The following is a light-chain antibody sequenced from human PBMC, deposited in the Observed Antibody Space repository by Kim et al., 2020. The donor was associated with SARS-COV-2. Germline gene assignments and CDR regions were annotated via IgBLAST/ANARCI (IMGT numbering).Light chain of an antibody. V-gene: IGLV1-40*01. CDR2: GNS. CDR3: QSYDSSLRRV. CDR1: SSNIGADYD. J-gene: IGLJ3*02. Sequence: GQRVTISCAGSSSNIGADYDVRWYQQLPGTAPKLLIYGNSNRPSGVPDRFAGSKSGTSASLAITGLQAEDEADYYCQSYDSSLRRVFGGGTQLTVL.